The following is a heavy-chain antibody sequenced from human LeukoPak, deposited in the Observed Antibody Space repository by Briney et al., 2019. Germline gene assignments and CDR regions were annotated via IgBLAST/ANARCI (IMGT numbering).Heavy chain of an antibody. J-gene: IGHJ5*02. V-gene: IGHV4-59*08. D-gene: IGHD1-26*01. CDR2: IYYSGST. CDR3: ARYTIIVGARRWFDP. CDR1: GGSISSYY. Sequence: SETLSLTCTVSGGSISSYYWSWIRQPPGKGLEWIGYIYYSGSTNYNPSLKSRVTISVDTSENQFSLKLSSVTAADTAVYYCARYTIIVGARRWFDPWGQGTLVTVSS.